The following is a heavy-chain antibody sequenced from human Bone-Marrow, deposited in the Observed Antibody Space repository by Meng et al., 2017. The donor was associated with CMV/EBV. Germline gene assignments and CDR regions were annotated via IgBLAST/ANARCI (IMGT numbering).Heavy chain of an antibody. D-gene: IGHD3-3*01. CDR3: ARHYSGAGFSEWYFDY. Sequence: GESLKISCKGSGYSFPTYWIGWVRQMPGKGLQWMGVINPTDSDTKYSPSFEGQVTISADKSISTAFLQWSSLRASDTAMYYCARHYSGAGFSEWYFDYWGQGNLVTVSS. CDR1: GYSFPTYW. CDR2: INPTDSDT. V-gene: IGHV5-51*01. J-gene: IGHJ4*02.